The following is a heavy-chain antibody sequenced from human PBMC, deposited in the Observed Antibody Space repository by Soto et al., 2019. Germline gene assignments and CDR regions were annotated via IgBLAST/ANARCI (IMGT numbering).Heavy chain of an antibody. V-gene: IGHV2-5*02. CDR3: AHRLCSSTSCYAAFDY. Sequence: SGPTLVNPTQTLTLTCTFSGFSLSTSGVGVGWIRQPPGKALEWLALIYWDDDKRYSPSLKSRLTIPKDTSKNQVVLTMTNMDPVDTATYYCAHRLCSSTSCYAAFDYWGQGTLVTVSS. CDR1: GFSLSTSGVG. CDR2: IYWDDDK. D-gene: IGHD2-2*01. J-gene: IGHJ4*02.